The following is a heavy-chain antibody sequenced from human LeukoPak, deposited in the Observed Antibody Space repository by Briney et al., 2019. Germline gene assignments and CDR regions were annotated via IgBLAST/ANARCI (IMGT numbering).Heavy chain of an antibody. J-gene: IGHJ3*02. CDR1: GGSISSYY. V-gene: IGHV4-59*01. Sequence: PSETLSLTCTVSGGSISSYYWSWIRQPPGKGLEWIGYIYYSGSTNYSPSLKSRVIISVDASKNQFSLKLSSVTAADTAVYYCARFTYDFWSGYDDAFDIWGQGTMVTVSS. CDR2: IYYSGST. CDR3: ARFTYDFWSGYDDAFDI. D-gene: IGHD3-3*01.